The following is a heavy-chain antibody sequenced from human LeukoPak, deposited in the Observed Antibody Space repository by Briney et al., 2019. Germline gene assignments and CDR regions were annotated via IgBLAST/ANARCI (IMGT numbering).Heavy chain of an antibody. V-gene: IGHV3-21*01. CDR3: ASSFTSRDGYNYVWRYFDY. CDR1: GFTVSSYS. CDR2: IMSSRSYI. Sequence: PGRSLRLAWAPSGFTVSSYSRNWARQAPGRGLGWVSSIMSSRSYIFYAHSVKGRFSISRVNAKNSLCLQTDRLRAEHTCITYCASSFTSRDGYNYVWRYFDYWGQGTLVTVSS. D-gene: IGHD5-24*01. J-gene: IGHJ4*02.